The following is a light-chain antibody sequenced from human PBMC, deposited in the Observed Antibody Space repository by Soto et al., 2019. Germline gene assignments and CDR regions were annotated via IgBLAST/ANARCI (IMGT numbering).Light chain of an antibody. J-gene: IGKJ2*01. Sequence: IAMTQSPLSLPVTPGEPASISCRSSQTLLHSNGYNYLDWYLQKPGQSPQLLIYLGSNRASGVPDRFSGSGSGTDFTLKINRVEADDVGVFYCMQGLRPMYTFGQGTKLEIK. CDR3: MQGLRPMYT. CDR2: LGS. V-gene: IGKV2-28*01. CDR1: QTLLHSNGYNY.